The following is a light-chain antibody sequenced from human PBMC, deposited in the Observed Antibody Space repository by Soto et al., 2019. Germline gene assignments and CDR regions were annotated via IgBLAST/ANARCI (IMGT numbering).Light chain of an antibody. Sequence: EIVLTQSPGTLSLSPGERATLSCRASQSVSNSHFACHQQKPGQPPRLLIFGVSSRAAGIPDRFSGSGSGTDFTLTFSRLEPEASEVYYCQHYDKAPLTVGGGTKVDIK. CDR1: QSVSNSH. CDR3: QHYDKAPLT. V-gene: IGKV3-20*01. J-gene: IGKJ4*01. CDR2: GVS.